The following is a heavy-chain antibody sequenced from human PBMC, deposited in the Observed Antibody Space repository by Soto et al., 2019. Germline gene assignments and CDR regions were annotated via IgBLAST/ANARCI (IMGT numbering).Heavy chain of an antibody. Sequence: PGGSLRLSCAASGFTFSSYAMSWVRQAPWKGLEWVSAFSGSGGSTYYADSVKGRFTISRDNSKNTLYLQMNSLRAEDTAVYYCAKGFSDYIWGSFRIGYSSYYMDVWGKGTTVSRSS. CDR1: GFTFSSYA. CDR3: AKGFSDYIWGSFRIGYSSYYMDV. V-gene: IGHV3-23*01. D-gene: IGHD3-16*02. CDR2: FSGSGGST. J-gene: IGHJ6*03.